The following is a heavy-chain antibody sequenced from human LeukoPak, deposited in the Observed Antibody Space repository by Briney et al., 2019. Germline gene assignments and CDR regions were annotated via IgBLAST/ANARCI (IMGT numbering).Heavy chain of an antibody. J-gene: IGHJ6*02. CDR1: GGSISSGGYY. V-gene: IGHV4-31*03. D-gene: IGHD3-3*01. Sequence: SQTLSLTCTVSGGSISSGGYYWSWIRQHPGKGLEWIGYIYYSGGTYYNPSLKSRVTISVDTSKNQFSLKLSSVTAADTAVYYCARATRVFGVVIMGPNYYYGMDVWGQGTTVTVSS. CDR2: IYYSGGT. CDR3: ARATRVFGVVIMGPNYYYGMDV.